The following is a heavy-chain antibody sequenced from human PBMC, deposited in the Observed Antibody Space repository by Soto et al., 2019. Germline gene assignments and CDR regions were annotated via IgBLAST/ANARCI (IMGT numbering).Heavy chain of an antibody. Sequence: EVQLLESGGGLVQPGGSLRLSCAASGFTISRSAMSWVRQAPGKGLEWVSGLSGSGGSTYYADSVKGRFTISRDNSKNTLYLQMNSLRAADTALYYCARDQEGSGSHWLGYNYYAMDVWGQGTTVTVSS. V-gene: IGHV3-23*01. CDR3: ARDQEGSGSHWLGYNYYAMDV. CDR2: LSGSGGST. CDR1: GFTISRSA. D-gene: IGHD3-10*01. J-gene: IGHJ6*02.